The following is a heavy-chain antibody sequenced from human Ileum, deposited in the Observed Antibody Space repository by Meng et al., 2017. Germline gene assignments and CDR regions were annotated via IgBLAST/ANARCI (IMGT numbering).Heavy chain of an antibody. CDR3: ATGISGWDPFDF. CDR1: GYICSADD. J-gene: IGHJ4*02. CDR2: IQTSTGKS. Sequence: LKQPGASVKVPCQPSGYICSADDIHWVRQAPGQGPEWMGWIQTSTGKSTYVQDFTGRFVFSLDTSVNTAYLQISSLKTEDTAVYYCATGISGWDPFDFWGQGTLVTVSS. V-gene: IGHV7-4-1*02. D-gene: IGHD6-19*01.